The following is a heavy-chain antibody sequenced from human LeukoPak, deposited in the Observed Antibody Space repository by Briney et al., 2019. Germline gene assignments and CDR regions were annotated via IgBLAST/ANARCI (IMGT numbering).Heavy chain of an antibody. Sequence: GGSLRLSCAASGFTFSSYSMNWVRQAPGKGLEWVSSISSSSSYIYYADSVKGRFTISRDNSKNTLYLQMNSLRAEDTAVYYCAKVYSSWYYFDYWGQGTLSPSPQ. D-gene: IGHD6-13*01. CDR1: GFTFSSYS. CDR3: AKVYSSWYYFDY. V-gene: IGHV3-21*04. J-gene: IGHJ4*02. CDR2: ISSSSSYI.